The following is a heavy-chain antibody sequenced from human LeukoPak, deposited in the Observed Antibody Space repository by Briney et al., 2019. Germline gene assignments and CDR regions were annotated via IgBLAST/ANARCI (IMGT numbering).Heavy chain of an antibody. CDR1: GYTFTGYY. J-gene: IGHJ4*02. Sequence: ASVKVSCKASGYTFTGYYMHWVRQAPGQGLEWMGWINPNSGNTGYAQKFQGRVTMTRNTSISTAYMELSSLRSEDTAVYYCARADGSGSYSLPYYFDYWGQGTLVTVSS. V-gene: IGHV1-8*02. CDR2: INPNSGNT. D-gene: IGHD3-10*01. CDR3: ARADGSGSYSLPYYFDY.